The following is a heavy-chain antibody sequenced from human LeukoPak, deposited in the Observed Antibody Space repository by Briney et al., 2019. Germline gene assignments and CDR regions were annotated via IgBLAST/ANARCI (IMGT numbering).Heavy chain of an antibody. Sequence: SETLSLTCAVYGGSFSGYYWSWIRQPTGKGLEWIGEINHSGSTNYNPSLKSRVTISVDTSKNQFSLKLSSVTAADTAVYYCARVFGVVIMIGFDPWGQGTLVTVSS. J-gene: IGHJ5*02. CDR2: INHSGST. D-gene: IGHD3-3*01. CDR3: ARVFGVVIMIGFDP. V-gene: IGHV4-34*01. CDR1: GGSFSGYY.